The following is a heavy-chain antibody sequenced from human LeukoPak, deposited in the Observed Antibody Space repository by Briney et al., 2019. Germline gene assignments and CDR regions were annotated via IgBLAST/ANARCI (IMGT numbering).Heavy chain of an antibody. Sequence: SETLSLTCAVSGGSISSNNWWSWVRQPPGKGLEWIGEIYHSGTTNSNPSLKSRVAISVDKSNNQFSLRLSSVTAADTAVYYCARMVYDTSGYYPSFDYWGQGTLVTVSS. CDR2: IYHSGTT. V-gene: IGHV4-4*02. CDR3: ARMVYDTSGYYPSFDY. D-gene: IGHD3-22*01. J-gene: IGHJ4*02. CDR1: GGSISSNNW.